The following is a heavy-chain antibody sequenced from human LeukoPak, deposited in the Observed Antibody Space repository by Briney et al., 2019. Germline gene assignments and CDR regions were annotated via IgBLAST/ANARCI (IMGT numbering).Heavy chain of an antibody. CDR1: GGSITSGSHY. J-gene: IGHJ4*02. V-gene: IGHV4-61*02. Sequence: SETLSLTCAVSGGSITSGSHYWTWIRQPAGKGLEWIGRIYTSGSTNYNPSLKSRVTISLDTSKNQFSLKLSSVTAADTAVYYCARQASSCTDYWGQGTLVTVSS. CDR2: IYTSGST. CDR3: ARQASSCTDY.